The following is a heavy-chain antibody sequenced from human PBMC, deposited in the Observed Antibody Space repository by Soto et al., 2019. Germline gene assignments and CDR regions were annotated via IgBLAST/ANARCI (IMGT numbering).Heavy chain of an antibody. Sequence: QVQLQESGPGLVKPSETLSLTCTVSGGSISSYYWSWIRQPPGKGLEWIGYIYYSGSTNYNPSPKSRVTISVDTSKNQFSLKLSSVTAADTAVYYCARGHSGSYRTGEGYYYGMDVWGQGTTVTVSS. D-gene: IGHD1-26*01. V-gene: IGHV4-59*01. J-gene: IGHJ6*02. CDR3: ARGHSGSYRTGEGYYYGMDV. CDR2: IYYSGST. CDR1: GGSISSYY.